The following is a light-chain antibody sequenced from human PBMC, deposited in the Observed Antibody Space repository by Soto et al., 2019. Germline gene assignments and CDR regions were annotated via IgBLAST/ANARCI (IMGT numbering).Light chain of an antibody. J-gene: IGKJ2*02. CDR1: QSVTDW. Sequence: DIQLTQSPSTLSASVGDRVTITCRASQSVTDWLAWYQQKPGKAPKLLIYDASSLQSGLPSRFGGSGSGTEFSLTISSLHPDDFATYYCQQYYRSCTFGQGTKVEIK. CDR2: DAS. V-gene: IGKV1-5*01. CDR3: QQYYRSCT.